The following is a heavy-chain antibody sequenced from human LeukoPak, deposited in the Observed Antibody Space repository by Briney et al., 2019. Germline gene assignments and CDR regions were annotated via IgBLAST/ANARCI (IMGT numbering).Heavy chain of an antibody. J-gene: IGHJ6*02. V-gene: IGHV4-30-2*01. Sequence: SQTLSLTCTVSGGSISSGGYYWSWIRQPPGKGLEWIGYIYYSGSTYYNPSLKSRVTISVDTSKNQFSLKLSSVTAADTAVYYCARDEVVPAAIYHYYYGMDVWGQGTTVTVSS. D-gene: IGHD2-2*01. CDR2: IYYSGST. CDR1: GGSISSGGYY. CDR3: ARDEVVPAAIYHYYYGMDV.